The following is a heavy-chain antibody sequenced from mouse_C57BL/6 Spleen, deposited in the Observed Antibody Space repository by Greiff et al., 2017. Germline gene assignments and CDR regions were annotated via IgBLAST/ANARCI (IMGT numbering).Heavy chain of an antibody. Sequence: QVQLQQPGAELVKPGASVKLSCKASGYTFTSYWMPWVKQRPGQGLEWIGEIDPSDSYTNYNQKFKGKATLTVDTSSSTAYMQLSSLTSEDSAVYYCARNLINYYGSSYFDYWGQGTTLTVSS. CDR3: ARNLINYYGSSYFDY. CDR1: GYTFTSYW. J-gene: IGHJ2*01. V-gene: IGHV1-50*01. CDR2: IDPSDSYT. D-gene: IGHD1-1*01.